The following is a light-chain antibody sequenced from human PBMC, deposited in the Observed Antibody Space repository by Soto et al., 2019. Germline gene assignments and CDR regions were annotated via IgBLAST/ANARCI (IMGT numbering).Light chain of an antibody. J-gene: IGKJ4*01. CDR3: QQYGDWPLT. V-gene: IGKV3-15*01. CDR1: QSVGNN. Sequence: EIVVTQSPATLSVSPGERATLSCRASQSVGNNFAWYQQKPGQDPRLLIFATSTRATGVPARFSGSGSGTEFTLTISSLPCEEFAVYYCQQYGDWPLTCGGGAKVEIE. CDR2: ATS.